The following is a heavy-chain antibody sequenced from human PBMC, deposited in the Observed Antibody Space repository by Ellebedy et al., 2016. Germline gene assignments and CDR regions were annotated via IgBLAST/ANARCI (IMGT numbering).Heavy chain of an antibody. V-gene: IGHV3-30*18. CDR1: GLTFTNFA. CDR3: AKDFTVRDPIIKDRRYFDL. Sequence: GESLKISXAASGLTFTNFAMHWVRQAPGKGLEWVAGISYDGSNKYYADSVKGRFTISRDNSKNTQFLQMDSLRTDDTAVYYCAKDFTVRDPIIKDRRYFDLWGRGTLVTVSS. D-gene: IGHD3-10*01. CDR2: ISYDGSNK. J-gene: IGHJ2*01.